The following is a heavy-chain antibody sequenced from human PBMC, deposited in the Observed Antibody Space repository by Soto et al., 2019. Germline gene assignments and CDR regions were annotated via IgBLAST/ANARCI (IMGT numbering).Heavy chain of an antibody. CDR1: GYTFINHG. J-gene: IGHJ4*02. CDR3: ARDFYPLAYYFDP. V-gene: IGHV1-18*04. CDR2: VSGSNGKT. Sequence: ASVKVSCKASGYTFINHGISWVRQAPGQGLEWMGWVSGSNGKTKYAQKFQGRVTMTRETSTSTAHMELRNLTSDDTAVYFCARDFYPLAYYFDPWGQGTLVTVSS.